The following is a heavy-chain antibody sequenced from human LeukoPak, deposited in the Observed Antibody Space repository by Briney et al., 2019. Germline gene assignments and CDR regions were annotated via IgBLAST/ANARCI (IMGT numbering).Heavy chain of an antibody. D-gene: IGHD3-10*01. V-gene: IGHV3-48*01. CDR3: ARDLLYYYGSGSSY. Sequence: GGSLRLSCAAPEFTFDSYSMNWVRQAPGKGLEWVSYISSSSVTIYYADSVKGRFTISRDNSKNTLYLQMNSLRAEDTAVYYCARDLLYYYGSGSSYWGQGTLVTVSS. J-gene: IGHJ4*02. CDR1: EFTFDSYS. CDR2: ISSSSVTI.